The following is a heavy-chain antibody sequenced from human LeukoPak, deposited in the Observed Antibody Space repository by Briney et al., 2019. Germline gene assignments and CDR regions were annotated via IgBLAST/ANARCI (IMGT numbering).Heavy chain of an antibody. CDR2: IKQGGSEI. CDR1: GFTFSDYW. Sequence: GGSLRLSCAAAGFTFSDYWMTWVRQVPGQGLEGVGKIKQGGSEIYYVDSVKGRFTISRDNAKHSLYLDMDSLRVEDTAVYYCAIVGAWDLQRVFDHWGQGALVTVPS. D-gene: IGHD1-26*01. V-gene: IGHV3-7*01. J-gene: IGHJ4*02. CDR3: AIVGAWDLQRVFDH.